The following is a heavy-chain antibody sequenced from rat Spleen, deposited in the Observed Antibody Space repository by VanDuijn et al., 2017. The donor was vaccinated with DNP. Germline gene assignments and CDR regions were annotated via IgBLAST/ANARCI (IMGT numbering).Heavy chain of an antibody. CDR1: GFTFSDYA. Sequence: EVQLVESGGGLVQPGRSLKLSCAASGFTFSDYAMAWVRQAPKKGLEWVATMSYDGRRTYYRDSVRGRFTISRDNAKSTLYLQMDSLRSEDTATYYCTTETTGYWGQGVMVTVSS. J-gene: IGHJ2*01. D-gene: IGHD1-11*01. V-gene: IGHV5S10*01. CDR2: MSYDGRRT. CDR3: TTETTGY.